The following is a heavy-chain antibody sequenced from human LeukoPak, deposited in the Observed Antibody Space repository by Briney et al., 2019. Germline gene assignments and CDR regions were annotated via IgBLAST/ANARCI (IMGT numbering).Heavy chain of an antibody. CDR1: GFTLTDY. Sequence: ASVTVACKPSGFTLTDYIHWVRQDPGQGLQWMGWIKPNSEDTDYAQRFQGRVTMTRETSISTVYMDLSSLRSDDTAVYYCARADAVPAGDYHYWYMDVWGKGTTVTVSS. V-gene: IGHV1-2*02. CDR2: IKPNSEDT. CDR3: ARADAVPAGDYHYWYMDV. D-gene: IGHD2-2*01. J-gene: IGHJ6*03.